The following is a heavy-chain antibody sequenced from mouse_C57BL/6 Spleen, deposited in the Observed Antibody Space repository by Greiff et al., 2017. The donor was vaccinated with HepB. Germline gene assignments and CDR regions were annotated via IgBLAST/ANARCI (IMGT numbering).Heavy chain of an antibody. J-gene: IGHJ2*01. CDR1: GYTFTDYN. V-gene: IGHV1-22*01. D-gene: IGHD1-1*01. CDR2: INPNNGGT. Sequence: EVQLQQSGPELVKPGASVKMSCKASGYTFTDYNMHWVKQSHGKSLEWIGYINPNNGGTSYNQKFKGKATLTVNKSSSTSYMELSSLTSEDSAVYSCAATVVAPYFDYWGQGTTLTVSS. CDR3: AATVVAPYFDY.